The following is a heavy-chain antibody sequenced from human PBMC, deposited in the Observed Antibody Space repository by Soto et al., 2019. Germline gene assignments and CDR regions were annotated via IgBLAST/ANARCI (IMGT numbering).Heavy chain of an antibody. CDR2: ISAYNGNT. D-gene: IGHD3-16*01. CDR1: GYTFTSYG. CDR3: ARDAQGVFLHY. Sequence: QVQLVQSGAEVKKPGASVKVSCKASGYTFTSYGISWVRQAPGQGLEWMGWISAYNGNTNYAQKRQGRVTMTRDTSTSTAYMELRSLGAADTAVYYCARDAQGVFLHYWGQGTLVTVSS. J-gene: IGHJ4*02. V-gene: IGHV1-18*01.